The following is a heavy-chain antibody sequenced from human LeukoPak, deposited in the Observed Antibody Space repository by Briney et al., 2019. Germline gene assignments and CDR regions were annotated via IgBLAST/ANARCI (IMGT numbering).Heavy chain of an antibody. J-gene: IGHJ4*02. CDR1: GFTFSSYA. D-gene: IGHD3-3*01. CDR2: ISYDGSNK. Sequence: GGSLRLSCAASGFTFSSYAMHWVRQAPGKGLEWVAVISYDGSNKYYADSVKGRFTISRDNSKNTLYLQMNSLRAEDTAVYYCAREASSSWRDFDYWGQGTLVTVSS. CDR3: AREASSSWRDFDY. V-gene: IGHV3-30-3*01.